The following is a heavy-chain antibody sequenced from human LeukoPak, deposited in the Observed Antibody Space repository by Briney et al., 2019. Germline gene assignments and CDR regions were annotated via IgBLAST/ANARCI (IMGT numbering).Heavy chain of an antibody. D-gene: IGHD5-18*01. CDR2: INSDGSST. Sequence: GGSLRLSCAASGFTVSSYWMHWVRQAPGKGLVWVSRINSDGSSTSYADSVKGRFTISRDNSENTVSLQLNSLRAEDTAVYYCGKGLAYTYPYSGNMDVWGKGTTVTISS. V-gene: IGHV3-74*01. CDR3: GKGLAYTYPYSGNMDV. CDR1: GFTVSSYW. J-gene: IGHJ6*03.